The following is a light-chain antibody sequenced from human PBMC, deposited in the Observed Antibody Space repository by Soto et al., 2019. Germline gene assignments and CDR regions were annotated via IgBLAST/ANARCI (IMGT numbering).Light chain of an antibody. CDR2: GAS. Sequence: ESMLTQSPGTLSLSPGERATLSCRASQSVSTRYLAWYQQKPGQDPGLLIYGASIRAAGIPDRFSGIGSGTDFTLTISRLEPEDFAVYCCHQFGSSPLAFTFGQGTKLEI. V-gene: IGKV3-20*01. J-gene: IGKJ2*01. CDR1: QSVSTRY. CDR3: HQFGSSPLAFT.